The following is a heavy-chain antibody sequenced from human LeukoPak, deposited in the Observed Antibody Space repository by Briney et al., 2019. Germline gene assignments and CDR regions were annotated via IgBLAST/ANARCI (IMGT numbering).Heavy chain of an antibody. D-gene: IGHD2-2*01. J-gene: IGHJ6*02. CDR3: ARQVGCSSNSCYYYGMDV. CDR2: IYYSGST. CDR1: GGSISDSSYY. Sequence: SETLSLTCTVSGGSISDSSYYWAWIRQPPGKGLEWIGTIYYSGSTYSNPSLKSRVTMSVDTSKSQFSLKLCSVTAADTAEYYCARQVGCSSNSCYYYGMDVWGQGTTVTVSS. V-gene: IGHV4-39*01.